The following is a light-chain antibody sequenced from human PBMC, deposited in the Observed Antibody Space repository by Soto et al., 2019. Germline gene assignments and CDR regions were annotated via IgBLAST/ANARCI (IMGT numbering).Light chain of an antibody. CDR3: QQYGRSPFT. CDR2: GAS. V-gene: IGKV3-20*01. CDR1: QSVSSNY. Sequence: EIVLTQSPGTLSLSPGERATLSCRASQSVSSNYLAWYQQKPGQAPRPLIYGASSRATGIPDRFSGSGAGTDFTLTISRLESEDFAVYYCQQYGRSPFTFGPGTKVDIK. J-gene: IGKJ3*01.